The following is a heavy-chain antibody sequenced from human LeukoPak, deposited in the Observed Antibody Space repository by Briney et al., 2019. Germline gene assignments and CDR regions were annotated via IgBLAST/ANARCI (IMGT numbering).Heavy chain of an antibody. D-gene: IGHD4-17*01. J-gene: IGHJ4*02. CDR2: IWYDGSNK. CDR3: SRDKTTVPFDY. V-gene: IGHV3-33*01. Sequence: GGSLRLSCAASGFTFSSYGMHWVRQAPGKGLEWVAVIWYDGSNKCYADSVKGRFTISRDNSKNTLYLQMNSLRAEDTTVYYCSRDKTTVPFDYWGQGTLVTVSS. CDR1: GFTFSSYG.